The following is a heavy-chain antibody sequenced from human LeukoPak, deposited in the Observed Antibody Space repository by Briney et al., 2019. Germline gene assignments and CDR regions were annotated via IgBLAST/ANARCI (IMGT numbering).Heavy chain of an antibody. D-gene: IGHD5-18*01. Sequence: GGSLRLSCAASGFTVSSNYMSWVRQAPGKGLEWVSVIYSGGSTYYADSVKGRFTISRDKSKNTLYLQMNSLRAEDTAVYYCARKRGYVSGQYYYYMDVWGKGTTVTISS. CDR3: ARKRGYVSGQYYYYMDV. J-gene: IGHJ6*03. CDR2: IYSGGST. CDR1: GFTVSSNY. V-gene: IGHV3-53*01.